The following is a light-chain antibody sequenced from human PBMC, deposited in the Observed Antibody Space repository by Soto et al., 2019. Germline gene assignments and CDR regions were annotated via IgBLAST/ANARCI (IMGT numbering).Light chain of an antibody. CDR2: EVS. CDR1: SSDVGSYNY. Sequence: QSALTQPPSASGSPGQSVTISCTGTSSDVGSYNYVSWYQQHPGRVPKLMIYEVSKRPSGVPDRFSGSKSGNTASLTVSGLQAEDEADYYCSSYAGSDNVALVFGGGTKLTVL. J-gene: IGLJ2*01. CDR3: SSYAGSDNVALV. V-gene: IGLV2-8*01.